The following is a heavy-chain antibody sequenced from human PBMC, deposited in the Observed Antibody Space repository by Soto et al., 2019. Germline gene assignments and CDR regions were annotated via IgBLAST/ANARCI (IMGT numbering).Heavy chain of an antibody. V-gene: IGHV1-2*02. CDR1: GYTLTDYY. CDR3: ARDGGVASVYGMDV. J-gene: IGHJ6*02. Sequence: QVHLVQSGAEVKRPGASVKVSCKASGYTLTDYYIHWVRQAPGQGLEWLGWINPNSGSTNYAQKFRGRVTLSRDTSISTSYLELGRLTTDDTAVYYCARDGGVASVYGMDVWGQGTTVTVSS. D-gene: IGHD5-12*01. CDR2: INPNSGST.